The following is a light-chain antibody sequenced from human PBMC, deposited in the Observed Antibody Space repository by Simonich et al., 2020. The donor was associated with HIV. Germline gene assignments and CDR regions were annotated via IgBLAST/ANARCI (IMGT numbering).Light chain of an antibody. V-gene: IGKV3-20*01. CDR3: HQYGSSPLT. J-gene: IGKJ1*01. Sequence: EIVLTQSPGTLSLSPGERATLSCRASQSVSSSCLAWYQQKPGQAPRLLIYGASGRATGIPDRFSGSGSGTDFTLTISRLEPEDFAVYYCHQYGSSPLTFGQGTKVEI. CDR1: QSVSSSC. CDR2: GAS.